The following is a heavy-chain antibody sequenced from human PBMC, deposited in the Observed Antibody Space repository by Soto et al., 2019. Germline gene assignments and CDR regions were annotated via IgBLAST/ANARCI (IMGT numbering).Heavy chain of an antibody. J-gene: IGHJ5*02. D-gene: IGHD1-1*01. V-gene: IGHV3-23*01. CDR1: GFIISDYG. Sequence: EVQLLDSGGGLVQPGGFLRLSCAVSGFIISDYGVTWVRQAPGKGLEWVSGFSGGGGGTFYADSVKGRFTISRDDPKNTAYLQMNSLGAEDTAVYYCVRWNGFGDRWGQGTLVTVSS. CDR3: VRWNGFGDR. CDR2: FSGGGGGT.